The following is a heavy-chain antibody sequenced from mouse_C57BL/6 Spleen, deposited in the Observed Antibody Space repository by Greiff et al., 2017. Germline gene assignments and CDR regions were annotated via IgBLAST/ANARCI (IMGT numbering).Heavy chain of an antibody. Sequence: EVQLQQSGAELVKPGASVKLSCTASGFNINDYYMHWVKQRTEQGLEWIGRIDPGDGETKYAPKFQGKATITADTSSNTAYLQLSSLTSEDTAVYYCSRSSSCGNYYAMDYWGQGTSVTVSS. D-gene: IGHD1-1*01. CDR3: SRSSSCGNYYAMDY. CDR1: GFNINDYY. CDR2: IDPGDGET. V-gene: IGHV14-2*01. J-gene: IGHJ4*01.